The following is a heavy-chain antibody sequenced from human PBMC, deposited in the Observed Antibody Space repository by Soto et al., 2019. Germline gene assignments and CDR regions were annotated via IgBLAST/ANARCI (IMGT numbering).Heavy chain of an antibody. V-gene: IGHV4-39*01. CDR1: GGSISSSSYY. CDR2: IYYSGST. D-gene: IGHD2-15*01. Sequence: PSETLSLTCTVSGGSISSSSYYWGWIRQPPGKGLEWIGSIYYSGSTYYNPSLKSRVTISVDTSKNKFSLKLSSVTAADTAVYYCARHGQYCSGGSCYSGLYNWFDPWGQGTLVTVSS. J-gene: IGHJ5*02. CDR3: ARHGQYCSGGSCYSGLYNWFDP.